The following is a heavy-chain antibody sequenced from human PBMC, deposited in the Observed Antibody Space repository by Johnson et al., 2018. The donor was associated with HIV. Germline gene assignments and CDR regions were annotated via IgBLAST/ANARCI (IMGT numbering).Heavy chain of an antibody. Sequence: VQLVESGGGVVQPGRSLRLSCAASGLTVSSNYMTWVRQGPGKGLEWVSVINSGGTTYYADSVKGRFTISRDNSKNTLYLQMNSLRGEDTAMYYCARSMYWPDAFDIWGQGTMVTVSS. J-gene: IGHJ3*02. D-gene: IGHD2-8*02. CDR1: GLTVSSNY. V-gene: IGHV3-66*02. CDR3: ARSMYWPDAFDI. CDR2: INSGGTT.